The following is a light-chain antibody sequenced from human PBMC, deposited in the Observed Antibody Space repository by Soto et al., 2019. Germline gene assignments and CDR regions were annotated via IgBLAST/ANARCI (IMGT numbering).Light chain of an antibody. CDR2: WAS. J-gene: IGKJ1*01. CDR3: QQYYSTPWT. Sequence: DIVMTQSPDSLAVSLGERATINCKSSQSVFYSSNNKNYLAWYQQKPGQPPNLLIYWASTRESGVPDRFSGTGSGTEFTLTISSLQAEDVAVYYCQQYYSTPWTFGQGTKVETK. CDR1: QSVFYSSNNKNY. V-gene: IGKV4-1*01.